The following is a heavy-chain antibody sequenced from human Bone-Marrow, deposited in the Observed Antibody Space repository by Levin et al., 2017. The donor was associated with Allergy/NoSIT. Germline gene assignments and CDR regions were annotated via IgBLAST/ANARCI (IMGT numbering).Heavy chain of an antibody. J-gene: IGHJ3*02. Sequence: SCVATAFTFDAYWMTWVRQAPGKGLEWVANIHLDGSEKYYVDSVKGRFTIFRDNAKNSLYLQMNSLRAEDTAVYYCARIYDSTGYYSGIGTFDMWGRGTMVTVSS. CDR2: IHLDGSEK. CDR3: ARIYDSTGYYSGIGTFDM. D-gene: IGHD3-22*01. CDR1: AFTFDAYW. V-gene: IGHV3-7*01.